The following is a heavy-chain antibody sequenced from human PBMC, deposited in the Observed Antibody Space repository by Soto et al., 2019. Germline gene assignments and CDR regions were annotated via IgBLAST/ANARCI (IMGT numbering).Heavy chain of an antibody. CDR3: VRKYPGTRPFDY. Sequence: GGSLRLSCAASGFTFKSYAMNWVRQAPGKGLAWVSAIGTDGNTYYANSVKGRFTISRDNSRTTLYLQMNSLRVEDTALYYCVRKYPGTRPFDYWGQGTLVTVSS. V-gene: IGHV3-23*01. D-gene: IGHD2-2*01. CDR1: GFTFKSYA. CDR2: IGTDGNT. J-gene: IGHJ4*01.